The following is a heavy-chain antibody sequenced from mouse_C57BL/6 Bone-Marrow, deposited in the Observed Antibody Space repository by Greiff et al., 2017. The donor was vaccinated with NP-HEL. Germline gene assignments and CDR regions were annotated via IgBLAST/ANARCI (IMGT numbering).Heavy chain of an antibody. CDR3: ARGTDY. Sequence: VQLQHSGAELVRPGASVKLSCKASGYTFTDYYINWVKQRPGQGLEWIARIYPGSGNTYYNEKFKGKATLTAEKSSSTAYMQLSSLTSEDSAVYFCARGTDYWGQGTTLTVSS. CDR2: IYPGSGNT. CDR1: GYTFTDYY. D-gene: IGHD3-3*01. V-gene: IGHV1-76*01. J-gene: IGHJ2*01.